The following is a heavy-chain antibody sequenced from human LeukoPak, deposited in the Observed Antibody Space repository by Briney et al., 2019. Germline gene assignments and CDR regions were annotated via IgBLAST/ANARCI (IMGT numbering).Heavy chain of an antibody. CDR2: IWYDGSNK. CDR1: GFTFSSYG. V-gene: IGHV3-33*06. Sequence: GGSLRLSCAASGFTFSSYGMHWVRQAPGKGLEWVAVIWYDGSNKYYADSVKGRFTISRDNSKNTLYLQMNSPRAEDTAVYYCAKDLADCGGDCLFDYWGQGNLVTVSS. CDR3: AKDLADCGGDCLFDY. D-gene: IGHD2-21*02. J-gene: IGHJ4*02.